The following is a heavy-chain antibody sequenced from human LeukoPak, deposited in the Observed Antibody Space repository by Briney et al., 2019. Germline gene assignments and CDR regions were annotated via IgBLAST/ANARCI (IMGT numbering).Heavy chain of an antibody. J-gene: IGHJ1*01. V-gene: IGHV4-34*01. CDR2: INHSGST. Sequence: SETLSFTCAVYGGSFSGYYWSWIRQPPGKGLEWIGEINHSGSTNYNPSLKSRVTISVDTSKNQFSLKLSSVTAADTAVYYCARGYCSGGSCYSGEYFQHWGQGTLVTVSS. CDR3: ARGYCSGGSCYSGEYFQH. D-gene: IGHD2-15*01. CDR1: GGSFSGYY.